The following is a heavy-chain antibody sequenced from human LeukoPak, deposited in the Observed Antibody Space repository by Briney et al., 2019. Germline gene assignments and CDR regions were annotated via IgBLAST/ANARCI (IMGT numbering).Heavy chain of an antibody. CDR2: IIPIFGTA. Sequence: SVKVSCKASGGTFRSYVISWVRQAPGQGLEWMGGIIPIFGTANYTQKFQGRVTITADESTSTAYMELSSLRSADTAVYYCASTTPPPIAAPGTRGLGYYGMDVWGQGTTVTVSS. CDR3: ASTTPPPIAAPGTRGLGYYGMDV. J-gene: IGHJ6*02. V-gene: IGHV1-69*01. D-gene: IGHD6-13*01. CDR1: GGTFRSYV.